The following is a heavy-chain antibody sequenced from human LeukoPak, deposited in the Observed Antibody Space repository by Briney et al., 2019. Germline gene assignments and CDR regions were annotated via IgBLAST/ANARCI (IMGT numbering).Heavy chain of an antibody. CDR2: INNVGSHI. CDR3: VRGYDYGDLSYFDY. D-gene: IGHD4-17*01. V-gene: IGHV3-21*01. J-gene: IGHJ4*02. CDR1: GFTFSSSA. Sequence: GGSLRLSCAASGFTFSSSAMNWVRQAPGKGLEWVSSINNVGSHIYYADSVMGRFTISRDNAKNSLYLQMNSLRAEDTAVYYCVRGYDYGDLSYFDYWGQGTLVTVSS.